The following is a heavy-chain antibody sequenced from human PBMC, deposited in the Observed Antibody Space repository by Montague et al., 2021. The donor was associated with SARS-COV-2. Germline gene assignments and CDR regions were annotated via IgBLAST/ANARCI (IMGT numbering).Heavy chain of an antibody. V-gene: IGHV4-39*01. CDR1: GDSITSSGNT. J-gene: IGHJ5*02. D-gene: IGHD3-3*01. CDR3: AGLGSPRITIFGVVTHNWFDP. CDR2: LVYSGTA. Sequence: SETLSLTCSVSGDSITSSGNTWGWIRQPPGKGLEWIGSLVYSGTAHYNPSLNSRGTISVDTSKNQFSLKLSSVTAADTAVYYCAGLGSPRITIFGVVTHNWFDPWGQRTLVTVSS.